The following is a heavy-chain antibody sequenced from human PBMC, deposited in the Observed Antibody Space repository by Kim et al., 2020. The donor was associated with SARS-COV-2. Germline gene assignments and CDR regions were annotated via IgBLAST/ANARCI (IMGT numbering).Heavy chain of an antibody. V-gene: IGHV3-9*01. J-gene: IGHJ2*01. CDR1: GFTFDDYA. D-gene: IGHD6-19*01. Sequence: GGSLRLSCAASGFTFDDYAMHWVRQAPGKGLEWVSGISWNSGSIGYADSVKGRFTISRDNAKNSLYLQMNSLRAEDTALYYCAKDRSSGWYWYFDLWGRG. CDR3: AKDRSSGWYWYFDL. CDR2: ISWNSGSI.